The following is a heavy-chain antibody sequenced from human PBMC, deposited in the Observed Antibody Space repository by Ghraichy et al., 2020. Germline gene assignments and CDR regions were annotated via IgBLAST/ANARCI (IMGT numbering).Heavy chain of an antibody. Sequence: SQTLSLTCTVSGGSISSYYWNCIRQPPGKRLEWIGYIYYSKSTNYNSSLKSRVTISVDPSKNQFSLKLSSVTAADTAVYYCARDVVPSATKYGLDVWGQGTTVTVSS. CDR1: GGSISSYY. CDR3: ARDVVPSATKYGLDV. V-gene: IGHV4-59*01. D-gene: IGHD2-2*01. CDR2: IYYSKST. J-gene: IGHJ6*02.